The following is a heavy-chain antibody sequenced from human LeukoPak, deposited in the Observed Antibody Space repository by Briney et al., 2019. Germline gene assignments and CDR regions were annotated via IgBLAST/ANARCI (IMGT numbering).Heavy chain of an antibody. CDR3: ARDRVSGSGSIDY. J-gene: IGHJ4*02. CDR1: GFTFSSYG. D-gene: IGHD3-10*01. CDR2: IRYDGSNK. V-gene: IGHV3-30*02. Sequence: PGGSLRLSCAAPGFTFSSYGMHWVRQAPGKGLEWVAFIRYDGSNKYYADSVKGRFTISRDNSKNTLYLQMNSLRVEDTAVYYCARDRVSGSGSIDYWGQGTLVTVSS.